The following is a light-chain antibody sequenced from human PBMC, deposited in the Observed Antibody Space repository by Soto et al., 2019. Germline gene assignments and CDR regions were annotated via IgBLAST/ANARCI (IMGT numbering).Light chain of an antibody. V-gene: IGKV3-11*01. CDR3: HQRQYWPPIT. J-gene: IGKJ5*01. CDR2: DAS. CDR1: LSVSVY. Sequence: VVLTQSPATLSLSPGERATLSCRTSLSVSVYLDWYQQKPGQAPRLLISDASNRATGIPARFSGSGSGTDFNLTISQIETEDFAVYYCHQRQYWPPITFGQGTRLEIK.